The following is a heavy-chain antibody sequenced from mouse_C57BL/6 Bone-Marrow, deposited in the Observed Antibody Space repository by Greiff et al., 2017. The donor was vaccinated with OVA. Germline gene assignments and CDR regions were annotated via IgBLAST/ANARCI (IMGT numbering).Heavy chain of an antibody. V-gene: IGHV1-9*01. J-gene: IGHJ2*01. CDR3: AREENYYGSSYYFDY. D-gene: IGHD1-1*01. CDR1: GYTFPGYW. Sequence: QVQLQQSGAELMKPGASVKLSCKATGYTFPGYWIEWVKQRPGHGLEWIGEILPGSGSTNYNAKFKGKATFTADTSSNTAYMQLSSLTTEDSAIYYCAREENYYGSSYYFDYWGQGTTLTVSS. CDR2: ILPGSGST.